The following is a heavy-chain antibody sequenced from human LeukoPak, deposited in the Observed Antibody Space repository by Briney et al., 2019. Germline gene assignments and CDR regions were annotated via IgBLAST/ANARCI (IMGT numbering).Heavy chain of an antibody. J-gene: IGHJ4*02. CDR2: ISYAGSNK. Sequence: GGSLRLSCAASGFTFSTSAMHWVRQAPGKGLEWVAVISYAGSNKYYADSVKGRFTISRDNSKNTLFLQMKSLRADDTAVYYCVRDPELAFDYWGQGTLVTVSS. CDR1: GFTFSTSA. V-gene: IGHV3-30-3*01. CDR3: VRDPELAFDY. D-gene: IGHD3-10*01.